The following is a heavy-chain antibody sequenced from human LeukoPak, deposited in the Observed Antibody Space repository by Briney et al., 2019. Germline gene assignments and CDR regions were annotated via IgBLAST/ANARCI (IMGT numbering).Heavy chain of an antibody. V-gene: IGHV4-61*02. CDR3: ARDRRDGYNFP. CDR1: GGSISSGNYY. CDR2: IYTSGST. D-gene: IGHD5-24*01. Sequence: SQTLSLTCTVSGGSISSGNYYWSWIRQPAGKGLEWIGRIYTSGSTNYNPSLRSRVTMSVDTSKNQFSLKLSSVTAADTAVYYCARDRRDGYNFPRGQGTLVTVSS. J-gene: IGHJ5*02.